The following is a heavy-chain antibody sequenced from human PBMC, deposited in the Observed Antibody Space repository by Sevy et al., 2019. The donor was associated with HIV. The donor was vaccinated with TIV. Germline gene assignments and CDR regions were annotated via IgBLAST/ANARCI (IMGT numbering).Heavy chain of an antibody. CDR1: GFTFSNVW. Sequence: GGSLRLSCAASGFTFSNVWMTWVRQPPGKGLEWVGLFKSKADDGTPEYAAAVKDRFIVSREDSKSMLILQMNSLKTDDTGVYYWATGGSLFQHWGQGTLVTVSS. D-gene: IGHD3-16*01. J-gene: IGHJ1*01. CDR3: ATGGSLFQH. CDR2: FKSKADDGTP. V-gene: IGHV3-15*01.